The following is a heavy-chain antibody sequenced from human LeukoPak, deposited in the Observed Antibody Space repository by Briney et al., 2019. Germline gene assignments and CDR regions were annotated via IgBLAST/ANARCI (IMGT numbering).Heavy chain of an antibody. D-gene: IGHD5-12*01. CDR2: INPSGGST. CDR1: GYTFTSYY. J-gene: IGHJ4*02. V-gene: IGHV1-46*01. CDR3: ARECQGGYANY. Sequence: ASVKVSSKASGYTFTSYYMHWVRQAPGQGLEWMGIINPSGGSTSYAQKFQGRVTMTRDTSTRTVYMELSSLVSEDTAVYYCARECQGGYANYWGQGTLVTVSS.